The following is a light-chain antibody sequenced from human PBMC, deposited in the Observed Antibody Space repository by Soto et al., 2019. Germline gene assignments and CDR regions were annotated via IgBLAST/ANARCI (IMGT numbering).Light chain of an antibody. J-gene: IGLJ2*01. V-gene: IGLV2-8*01. CDR1: STDVGGYNF. Sequence: QSALTQPPSASGSPGQSVTISCTGASTDVGGYNFVSWYQQHPGKAPKLMIYDVTKRPSGVPDRFSGSKSGNTASLTVSGLQVDDEADYYCSAYEGSSCPVAFGGGTKLTVL. CDR3: SAYEGSSCPVA. CDR2: DVT.